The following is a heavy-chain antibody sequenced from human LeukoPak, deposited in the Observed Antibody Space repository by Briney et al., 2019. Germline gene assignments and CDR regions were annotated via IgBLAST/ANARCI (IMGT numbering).Heavy chain of an antibody. Sequence: SLRLSCAASGFTFDGYAMHWVRQVPGKGLEWVSSINWNSGRIGYADSVKGRFTISRDNAKNSLYLQMNNLRAEDTALYYCAQQVGYCSSGSCYFTYWGQGTLVTVSS. V-gene: IGHV3-9*01. CDR1: GFTFDGYA. J-gene: IGHJ1*01. CDR2: INWNSGRI. CDR3: AQQVGYCSSGSCYFTY. D-gene: IGHD2-15*01.